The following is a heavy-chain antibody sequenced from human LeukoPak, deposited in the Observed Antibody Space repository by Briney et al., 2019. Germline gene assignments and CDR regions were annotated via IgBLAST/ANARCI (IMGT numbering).Heavy chain of an antibody. CDR3: AGYSSSWPDYFDY. J-gene: IGHJ4*02. Sequence: TGGSLRLSCAASGFTFSSYWMSWVRQAPGKGLEWVSVIYSGGSTYYADSVKGRFTISRDNSKNTLYLQMNSLRAEDTAVYYCAGYSSSWPDYFDYWGQGTLVTVSS. CDR2: IYSGGST. CDR1: GFTFSSYW. D-gene: IGHD6-13*01. V-gene: IGHV3-66*01.